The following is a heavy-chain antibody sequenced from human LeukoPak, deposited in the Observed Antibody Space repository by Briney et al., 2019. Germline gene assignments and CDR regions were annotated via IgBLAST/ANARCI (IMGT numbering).Heavy chain of an antibody. CDR2: INAGNGNT. V-gene: IGHV1-3*01. CDR3: ARVSSPARGWFDP. D-gene: IGHD6-13*01. CDR1: GYTFTSYA. Sequence: ASVKVSCKASGYTFTSYAMHWARQAPGQRLEWMGWINAGNGNTKYSQKFQGRVTITRDTSASTAYMELSSLRSEDTAVYYCARVSSPARGWFDPWGQGTLVTVSS. J-gene: IGHJ5*02.